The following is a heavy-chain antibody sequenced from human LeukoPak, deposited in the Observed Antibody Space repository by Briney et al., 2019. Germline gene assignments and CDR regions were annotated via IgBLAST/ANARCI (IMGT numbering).Heavy chain of an antibody. CDR2: IKQDGSEK. Sequence: GGSLRLSCAASGFTFSSYAMSWVRQAPGKGREWVANIKQDGSEKNYVDSVKGRFTISRDNAKNSLYLQMNSLRAEDTAVYYCAREAGDSSGWYNWFDPWGLGTLVTVSS. CDR1: GFTFSSYA. CDR3: AREAGDSSGWYNWFDP. D-gene: IGHD6-19*01. V-gene: IGHV3-7*01. J-gene: IGHJ5*02.